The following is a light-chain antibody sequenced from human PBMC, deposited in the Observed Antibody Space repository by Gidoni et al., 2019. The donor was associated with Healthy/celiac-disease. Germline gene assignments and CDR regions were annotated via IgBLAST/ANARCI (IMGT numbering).Light chain of an antibody. CDR2: QDS. J-gene: IGLJ2*01. CDR3: QAWDSSTVV. V-gene: IGLV3-1*01. CDR1: KLVDKY. Sequence: SYELTQPPSVSVSPGQPASITCSGDKLVDKYACWYQQTPGQSPVLVIYQDSKRPSGIPERFSGSNSGNTATLTISGTQAMDEADYYCQAWDSSTVVFGGGTKLTVL.